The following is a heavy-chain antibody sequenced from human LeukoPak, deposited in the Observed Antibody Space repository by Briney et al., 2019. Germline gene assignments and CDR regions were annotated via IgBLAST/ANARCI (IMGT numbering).Heavy chain of an antibody. V-gene: IGHV3-64*01. CDR1: GFTFSSYA. Sequence: PGGSLRLSCAASGFTFSSYAMHWVRQAPGKGLEYVSAISSNGGSTYYANSVKGRFTISRDNSKNTLYLQMGSLRAEDMAVYYCARETGYDSRPYYYYYYMDVWGKGTTVTISS. CDR2: ISSNGGST. D-gene: IGHD3-22*01. CDR3: ARETGYDSRPYYYYYYMDV. J-gene: IGHJ6*03.